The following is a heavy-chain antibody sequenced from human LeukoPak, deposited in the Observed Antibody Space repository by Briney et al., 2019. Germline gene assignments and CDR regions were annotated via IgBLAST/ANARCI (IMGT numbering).Heavy chain of an antibody. J-gene: IGHJ3*02. V-gene: IGHV3-30-3*01. D-gene: IGHD3-10*01. Sequence: GGSLRLSCAASGFSLSTYAMHWARQAPGKGLEWVAVISHDGTSKYHADSVKGRFTISRDNSKNTLYLQMNSLRTEDTALYYCARGLSGGFGEVHVFDIWGQGTMVSVSS. CDR3: ARGLSGGFGEVHVFDI. CDR2: ISHDGTSK. CDR1: GFSLSTYA.